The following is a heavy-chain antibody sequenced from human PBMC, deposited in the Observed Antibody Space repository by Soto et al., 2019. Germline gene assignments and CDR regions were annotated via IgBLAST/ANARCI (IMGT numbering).Heavy chain of an antibody. CDR3: AREGSGVYGSGSGWFDP. CDR1: GGTFSSYA. V-gene: IGHV1-69*12. CDR2: IIPIFGTA. Sequence: QVQLVQSGAEVKKPGSSVKVSCKASGGTFSSYAISWVRQAPGQGLEWMGGIIPIFGTANYAQKFQGRVTVPAAESTSTAYMELSGLRSEDTAVYYGAREGSGVYGSGSGWFDPWGQGTLVTVSS. J-gene: IGHJ5*02. D-gene: IGHD3-10*01.